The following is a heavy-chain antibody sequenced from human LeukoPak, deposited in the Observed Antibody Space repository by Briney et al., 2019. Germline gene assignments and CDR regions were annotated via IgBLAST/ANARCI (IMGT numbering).Heavy chain of an antibody. CDR2: IFYSGIT. D-gene: IGHD6-13*01. J-gene: IGHJ5*02. Sequence: SETLSLTCAVSGGSISSDSYYWAWIREPPGKRLEWIGSIFYSGITYYNPSLKRRVTMSVDTSKNQFSLKLSSVTAADTAVYYCAREGSTKAAAGSLFSHWLDPWGRGTLVTVSS. V-gene: IGHV4-39*07. CDR3: AREGSTKAAAGSLFSHWLDP. CDR1: GGSISSDSYY.